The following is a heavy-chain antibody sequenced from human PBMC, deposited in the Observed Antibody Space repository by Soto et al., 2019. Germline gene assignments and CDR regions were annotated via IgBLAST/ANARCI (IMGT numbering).Heavy chain of an antibody. CDR3: ARGTVDTADSSGFYEY. D-gene: IGHD3-22*01. CDR2: INHSGGT. Sequence: PSETLSLTCAVYGGSFSGHCWSWIRQLPGKGLEWIGEINHSGGTSYNPSLKSRVTISVDTSKSQFSLKLTSVTAAERAVYYCARGTVDTADSSGFYEYWGKGTPVTVSS. CDR1: GGSFSGHC. J-gene: IGHJ4*02. V-gene: IGHV4-34*01.